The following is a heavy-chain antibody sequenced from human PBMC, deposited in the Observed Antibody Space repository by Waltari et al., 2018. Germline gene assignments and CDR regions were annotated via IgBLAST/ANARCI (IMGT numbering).Heavy chain of an antibody. CDR3: ARDYCDRTNCHGMDV. D-gene: IGHD3-22*01. Sequence: QVQLVESGGGVVQPGRSLSLSGAAYAFTLRSHARHWVRQAPGKGLGWVAVISYNERNIYYVDSVKGRFIISRDNSRKMLYLQMNSLRTEDTAVYYCARDYCDRTNCHGMDVWGQGTTVTVSS. CDR1: AFTLRSHA. CDR2: ISYNERNI. V-gene: IGHV3-30*04. J-gene: IGHJ6*02.